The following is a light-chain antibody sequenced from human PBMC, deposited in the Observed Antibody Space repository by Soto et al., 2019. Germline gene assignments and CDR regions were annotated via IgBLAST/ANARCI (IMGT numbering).Light chain of an antibody. V-gene: IGKV1-39*01. CDR3: QHSYSTPA. Sequence: DIQMTQSPSSLSASVGDRVTITCRASQSISSYLNWYQQKPGKAPKLLIYAASSLQSGVPSRFSGSGSGTDFTLTSSRLQAEDFATYYCQHSYSTPAFGGGTKVEIK. CDR1: QSISSY. J-gene: IGKJ4*01. CDR2: AAS.